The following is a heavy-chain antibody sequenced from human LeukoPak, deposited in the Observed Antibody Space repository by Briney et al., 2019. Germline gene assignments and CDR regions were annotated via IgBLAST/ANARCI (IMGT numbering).Heavy chain of an antibody. V-gene: IGHV3-30*02. D-gene: IGHD1-26*01. CDR1: GFTFSSYG. CDR3: AREEMWYSGSYRPSYYFDY. CDR2: IRYDGSNK. Sequence: QPGGSLRLSCAASGFTFSSYGMHWVRQAPGKGLEWVAFIRYDGSNKYYADSVKGRFTISRDNSKNTLYLQMNSLRAEDTAVYYCAREEMWYSGSYRPSYYFDYWGQGTLVTVSS. J-gene: IGHJ4*02.